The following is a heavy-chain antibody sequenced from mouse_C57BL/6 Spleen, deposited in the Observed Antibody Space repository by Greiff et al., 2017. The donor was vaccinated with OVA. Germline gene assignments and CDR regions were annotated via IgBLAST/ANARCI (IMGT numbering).Heavy chain of an antibody. CDR2: ISSGSSTI. Sequence: EVKVVESGGGLVKPGGSLKLSCAASGFTFSDYGMHWVRQAPEKGLEWVAYISSGSSTIYYADTVKGRFTISRDNAKNTLFLQMTSLRSEDTAMYYCARLGSFHWYFDVWGTGTTVTVSS. CDR3: ARLGSFHWYFDV. V-gene: IGHV5-17*01. J-gene: IGHJ1*03. CDR1: GFTFSDYG. D-gene: IGHD4-1*01.